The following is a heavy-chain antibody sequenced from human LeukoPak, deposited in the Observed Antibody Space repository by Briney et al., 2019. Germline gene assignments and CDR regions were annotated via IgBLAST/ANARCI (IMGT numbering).Heavy chain of an antibody. CDR3: ARATGRDYDFWSGYRYYYYGMDV. CDR1: GYTFTSYD. Sequence: ASVRVSCKASGYTFTSYDINWVRQATGQGLEWMGWMNPNSGNTGYAQKFQGRVTMTRNTSISTAYMELSSLRSEDTAVYYCARATGRDYDFWSGYRYYYYGMDVWGQGTTVTASS. D-gene: IGHD3-3*01. J-gene: IGHJ6*02. V-gene: IGHV1-8*01. CDR2: MNPNSGNT.